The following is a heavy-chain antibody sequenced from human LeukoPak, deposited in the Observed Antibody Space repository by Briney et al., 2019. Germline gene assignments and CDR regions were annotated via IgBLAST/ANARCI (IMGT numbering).Heavy chain of an antibody. V-gene: IGHV1-2*02. J-gene: IGHJ5*02. CDR1: GYTFTGYY. CDR3: AREYCSSTSCSIFEP. D-gene: IGHD2-2*01. CDR2: INPNSGGT. Sequence: ASVKVSCKASGYTFTGYYMHWVRQAPGQGLEWMGWINPNSGGTNYAQKFQGRVTMTRDTSISTAYMELSRLRSDDTAVYYCAREYCSSTSCSIFEPWGQGTLVTVS.